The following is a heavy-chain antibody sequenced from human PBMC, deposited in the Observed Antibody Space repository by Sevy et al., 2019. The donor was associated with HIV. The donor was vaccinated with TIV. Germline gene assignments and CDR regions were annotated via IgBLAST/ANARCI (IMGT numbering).Heavy chain of an antibody. D-gene: IGHD6-25*01. Sequence: GGSLRLSCAASGFTFSSYGMHWVRQAPGRGLEWVAFVRYSGSDKYYADSVKGRFTITGDYSKNTLYLEMNGLRAEDTAFYYCAKDQRGYLDYWGQGTLVTVSS. CDR2: VRYSGSDK. J-gene: IGHJ4*02. CDR3: AKDQRGYLDY. V-gene: IGHV3-30*02. CDR1: GFTFSSYG.